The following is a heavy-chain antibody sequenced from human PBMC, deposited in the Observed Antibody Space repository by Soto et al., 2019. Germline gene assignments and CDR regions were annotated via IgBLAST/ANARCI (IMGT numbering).Heavy chain of an antibody. CDR2: INPNSGGT. CDR3: ARGVSPTNYDVLTGYYY. Sequence: ASVKVSCKASGYTFTGYYMHWVRQAPGQGLEWMGWINPNSGGTNYAQKFQGRVTMTRDTSISTAYMELSRLRSDETAVYYCARGVSPTNYDVLTGYYYWGQGTLVTVSS. D-gene: IGHD3-9*01. V-gene: IGHV1-2*02. J-gene: IGHJ4*02. CDR1: GYTFTGYY.